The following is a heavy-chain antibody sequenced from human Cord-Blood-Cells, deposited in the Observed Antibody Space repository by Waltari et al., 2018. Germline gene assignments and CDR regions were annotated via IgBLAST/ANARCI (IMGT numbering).Heavy chain of an antibody. V-gene: IGHV2-26*01. CDR3: ARNPPYYYMDV. CDR2: IFSNDEQ. J-gene: IGHJ6*03. CDR1: RSSPSTARMG. Sequence: QVTLKESGPVLVKPTETLTLTCTASRSSPSTARMGVSWLRQPPGKALQWLAHIFSNDEQAYSPSLKSRLTISKDTSKSQVVLTMTNMDPVDTATYYCARNPPYYYMDVWGKGTTVTVSS.